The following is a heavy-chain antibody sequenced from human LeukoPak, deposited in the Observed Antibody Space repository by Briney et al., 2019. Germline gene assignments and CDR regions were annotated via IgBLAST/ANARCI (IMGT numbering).Heavy chain of an antibody. D-gene: IGHD3-10*01. CDR3: ARDDITMVRGAKN. Sequence: GGSLRLSCAASGFTFSSYSVNWVRQAPGKGLEWVSSISSSSSYIYYADSVKGRFTISRDNAKNSLYLQMNSLRAEDTAVYYCARDDITMVRGAKNWGQGTLVTVSS. J-gene: IGHJ4*02. CDR1: GFTFSSYS. CDR2: ISSSSSYI. V-gene: IGHV3-21*01.